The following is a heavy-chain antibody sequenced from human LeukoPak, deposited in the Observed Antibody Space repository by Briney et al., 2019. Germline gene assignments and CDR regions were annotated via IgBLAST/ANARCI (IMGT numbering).Heavy chain of an antibody. Sequence: ASVKVSCKASGYTFSDSYIHWVRQAPGQGLEWMGSMNPKSGGTKYAQKFQGRVCMTRDTSISTAYMELASLTSDDTAVYYCARAGGRSWFDPWGQGTLVTVSS. CDR3: ARAGGRSWFDP. D-gene: IGHD1-26*01. J-gene: IGHJ5*02. CDR1: GYTFSDSY. V-gene: IGHV1-2*02. CDR2: MNPKSGGT.